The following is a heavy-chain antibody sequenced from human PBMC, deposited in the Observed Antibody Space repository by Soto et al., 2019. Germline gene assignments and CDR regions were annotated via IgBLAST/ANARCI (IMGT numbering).Heavy chain of an antibody. Sequence: EVQLVDSGGGLVQPGGSLRLSCAASGFIFSNYVISWVRQAPGKGLEWVSSISHSGGTSYYADSVKGRFSISRDNSKNTLYLPMNSLRAEDTAIYYCAKRPRALLTFDYWGQGTLVTVSS. CDR3: AKRPRALLTFDY. CDR1: GFIFSNYV. J-gene: IGHJ4*02. CDR2: ISHSGGTS. V-gene: IGHV3-23*04. D-gene: IGHD1-26*01.